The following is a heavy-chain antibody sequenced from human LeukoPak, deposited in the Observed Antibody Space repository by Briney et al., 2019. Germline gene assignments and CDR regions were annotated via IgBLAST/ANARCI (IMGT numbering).Heavy chain of an antibody. Sequence: PGGSLRLSCAASGFTFSSYSMNWVRQAPGKGLEWVSYISSSSSTIYYADSVKGRFTISRDNAKNSLYLQTNSLRDEDTAVYYCARAMNDYGDYVTPFDYWGQGTLVTVPS. V-gene: IGHV3-48*02. CDR3: ARAMNDYGDYVTPFDY. D-gene: IGHD4-17*01. CDR2: ISSSSSTI. J-gene: IGHJ4*02. CDR1: GFTFSSYS.